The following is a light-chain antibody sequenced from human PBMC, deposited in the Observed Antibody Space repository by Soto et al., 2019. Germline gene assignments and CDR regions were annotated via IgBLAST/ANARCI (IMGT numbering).Light chain of an antibody. CDR2: EVT. V-gene: IGLV2-8*01. J-gene: IGLJ1*01. CDR1: GSDVGGYNY. CDR3: CSHAGDNTYV. Sequence: QSVLTQPPSASGSPGQSVTISCTGTGSDVGGYNYVSWYQQHPGKAPKLMIYEVTKRPSGVPDRFSGSKSGNTASLTVSGLQAEDEADYFCCSHAGDNTYVFGTGTKVTVL.